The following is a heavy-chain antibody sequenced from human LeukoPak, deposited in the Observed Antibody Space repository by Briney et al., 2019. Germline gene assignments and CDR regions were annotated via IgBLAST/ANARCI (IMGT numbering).Heavy chain of an antibody. V-gene: IGHV3-30-3*01. J-gene: IGHJ6*02. CDR1: AFTFSGYD. CDR2: ISYDGSNT. CDR3: ARGVSSYGYDYYYGMDV. D-gene: IGHD3-16*01. Sequence: GGSLRLSCAASAFTFSGYDMHWVRQAPGKGLEWVAMISYDGSNTDYAESVKGRFTISRDNSKKTLYLQMNSLRAEDTAVCYCARGVSSYGYDYYYGMDVWGQGTTVTVS.